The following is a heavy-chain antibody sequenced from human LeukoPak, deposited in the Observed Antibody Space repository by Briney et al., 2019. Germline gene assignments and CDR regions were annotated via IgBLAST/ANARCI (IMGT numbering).Heavy chain of an antibody. V-gene: IGHV3-30*02. Sequence: GGSLRLSCAASGFPFSDYVMHCVRQAPGKGLEGVSVIRYDGNNKYYADSVKGRFTISRDNSKNTLYLQMNSLESEDTAVYYCAKDRWGAVASFDYWGQGTLVTVSS. D-gene: IGHD6-19*01. CDR3: AKDRWGAVASFDY. CDR2: IRYDGNNK. J-gene: IGHJ4*02. CDR1: GFPFSDYV.